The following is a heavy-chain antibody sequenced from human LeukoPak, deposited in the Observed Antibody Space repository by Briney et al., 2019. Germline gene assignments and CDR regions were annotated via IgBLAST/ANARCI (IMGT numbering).Heavy chain of an antibody. CDR3: AKSRGQYQLVSYDPYFDY. CDR2: ISYSGST. J-gene: IGHJ4*02. Sequence: SETLSLTYTVSGGSISSSSYYWGWIRQPPGKGLEWIGSISYSGSTFYNPSLKSRVTMSVDTSKNQFSLKLSSVTAADTAVYFCAKSRGQYQLVSYDPYFDYWGQGTLVTVSS. D-gene: IGHD2-2*01. CDR1: GGSISSSSYY. V-gene: IGHV4-39*01.